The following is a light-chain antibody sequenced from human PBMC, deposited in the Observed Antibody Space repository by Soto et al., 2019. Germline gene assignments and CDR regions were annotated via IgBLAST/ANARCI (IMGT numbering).Light chain of an antibody. CDR1: SGHSSYA. CDR3: QTWGTGIHV. Sequence: QAVVTQSPSASASLGASVKLTCTLSSGHSSYAIAWRQQQPEKGPRYLMKLNSDGSHSKGDGIPDRFSGSSSGAERYLIISSLQSEDEADYYCQTWGTGIHVFGTGTKVTVL. J-gene: IGLJ1*01. CDR2: LNSDGSH. V-gene: IGLV4-69*01.